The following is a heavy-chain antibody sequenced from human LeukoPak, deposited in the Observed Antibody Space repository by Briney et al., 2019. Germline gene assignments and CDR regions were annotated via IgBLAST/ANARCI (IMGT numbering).Heavy chain of an antibody. D-gene: IGHD3-3*01. V-gene: IGHV3-21*01. CDR3: ARDLSYYDFWSGYYMDV. CDR1: GFTFSSYS. J-gene: IGHJ6*03. Sequence: GGSLRLSCAASGFTFSSYSMNWVRQAPGKGLEWVSSISSSSSYIYYADSVKGRFTISRDNAKNSLYLQMNSLRAEDTAVYYCARDLSYYDFWSGYYMDVWGKGTTVTVSS. CDR2: ISSSSSYI.